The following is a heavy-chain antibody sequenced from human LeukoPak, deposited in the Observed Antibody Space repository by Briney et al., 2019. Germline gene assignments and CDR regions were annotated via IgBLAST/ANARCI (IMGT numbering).Heavy chain of an antibody. CDR1: GGSFSGYY. D-gene: IGHD3-3*01. V-gene: IGHV4-34*01. J-gene: IGHJ5*02. Sequence: SETLSLTCAVYGGSFSGYYWSWIRQPPGEGLEWIGEINHSGSTNYNPSLKSRVTISVDTSKNQFSLKLSSVTAADTAVYYCARDVRFLEWNNWFDPWGQGTLVTVSS. CDR3: ARDVRFLEWNNWFDP. CDR2: INHSGST.